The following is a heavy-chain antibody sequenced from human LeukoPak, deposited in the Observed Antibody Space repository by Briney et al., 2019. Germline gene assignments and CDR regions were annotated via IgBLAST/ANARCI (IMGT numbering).Heavy chain of an antibody. CDR1: GGSINSHY. Sequence: SETLSLTCAVSGGSINSHYWGWIRQPPGKGLQWIGDIYSTGKNNYNPSLKSRVTISLDTSKSHLPLNLTSVIAADTAIYYCVRRDTGWNYFDYWGQGILVTVSS. CDR2: IYSTGKN. CDR3: VRRDTGWNYFDY. V-gene: IGHV4-4*08. D-gene: IGHD6-19*01. J-gene: IGHJ4*02.